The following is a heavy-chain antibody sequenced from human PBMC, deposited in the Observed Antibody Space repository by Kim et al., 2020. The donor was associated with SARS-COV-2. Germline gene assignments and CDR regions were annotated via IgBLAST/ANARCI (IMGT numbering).Heavy chain of an antibody. CDR3: ARGGGSWAVFDY. Sequence: SETLSLTCAVYGGSFSGYYWSWIRQPPGKGLEWIGEINHSGSTNYNPSLKSRVTISVDTSKNQFSLKLSSVTGADTAVYYCARGGGSWAVFDYCRQGTLVTVSS. CDR2: INHSGST. J-gene: IGHJ4*02. V-gene: IGHV4-34*01. CDR1: GGSFSGYY. D-gene: IGHD6-13*01.